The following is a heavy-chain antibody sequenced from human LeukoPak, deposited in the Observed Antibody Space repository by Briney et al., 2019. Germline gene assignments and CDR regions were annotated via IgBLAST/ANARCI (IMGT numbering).Heavy chain of an antibody. CDR1: GGSISSGDSY. D-gene: IGHD2-8*01. Sequence: SQTLSLTCTVSGGSISSGDSYWSWIRQRPGKGLEWIGYTYNSGSTSYNPSLKSRVTISQDTSKNQFSLKLSSVTAADTALYYCATNAENRAAGCFQRWGQGTLVTVSS. CDR2: TYNSGST. CDR3: ATNAENRAAGCFQR. V-gene: IGHV4-31*03. J-gene: IGHJ1*01.